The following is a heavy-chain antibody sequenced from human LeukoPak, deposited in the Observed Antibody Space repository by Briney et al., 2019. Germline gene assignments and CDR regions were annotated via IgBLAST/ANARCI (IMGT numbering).Heavy chain of an antibody. Sequence: SETLSLTCTVSGGSINSYYWSWMRRPPGKGLEWIGYIYYTGITKYNPSLKSRVTISVDTSKNQFSLKLSSVTAADTAVYYCARYCRDGGCYDYWGQGTLVTVSS. CDR3: ARYCRDGGCYDY. V-gene: IGHV4-59*01. CDR2: IYYTGIT. CDR1: GGSINSYY. J-gene: IGHJ4*02. D-gene: IGHD2-15*01.